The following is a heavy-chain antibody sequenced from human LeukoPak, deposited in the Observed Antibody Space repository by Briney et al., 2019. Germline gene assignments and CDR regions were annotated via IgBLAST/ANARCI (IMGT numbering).Heavy chain of an antibody. J-gene: IGHJ4*02. CDR2: INPNSGGT. V-gene: IGHV1-2*02. CDR3: ASDTYYYDSSGYSG. Sequence: ASVKVSCKASGYTFTGYFMHWVRQAPGQGLEWMGWINPNSGGTKYEQKFQGRVTMTRDTSISTAYMELSRLRSEDTAVYYCASDTYYYDSSGYSGWGQGTLVTVSS. CDR1: GYTFTGYF. D-gene: IGHD3-22*01.